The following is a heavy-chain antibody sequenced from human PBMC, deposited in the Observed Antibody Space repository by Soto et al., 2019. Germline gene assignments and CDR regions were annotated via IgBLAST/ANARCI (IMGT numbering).Heavy chain of an antibody. CDR2: IYHSGTT. V-gene: IGHV4-38-2*01. CDR3: ARASPGMNFDY. CDR1: SFSISGGYY. J-gene: IGHJ4*02. D-gene: IGHD3-10*01. Sequence: PSETLSLTCAVSSFSISGGYYWGWVRQPPGKGLEWIGSIYHSGTTNYSPSLKSRVTISIDTSKNQLSLTLRSVTAADAALYYCARASPGMNFDYWGQGTLVTVSS.